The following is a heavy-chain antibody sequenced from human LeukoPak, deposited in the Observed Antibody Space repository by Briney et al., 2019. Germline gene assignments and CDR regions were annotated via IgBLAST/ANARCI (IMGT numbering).Heavy chain of an antibody. V-gene: IGHV3-30*18. D-gene: IGHD1-26*01. CDR3: ANAGSLWELLQGAFDY. Sequence: GRSLRLSCAASGFTFSSYGMHWVRQAPGKGLEWVAVISYDGSNKYYADSVKGRFTISRDNSKNTLYLQMNSLRAEDTAVYYCANAGSLWELLQGAFDYWGQGTLVTVSS. J-gene: IGHJ4*02. CDR2: ISYDGSNK. CDR1: GFTFSSYG.